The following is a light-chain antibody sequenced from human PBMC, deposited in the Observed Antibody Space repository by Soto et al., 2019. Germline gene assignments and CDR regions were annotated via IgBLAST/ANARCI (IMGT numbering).Light chain of an antibody. J-gene: IGKJ1*01. CDR2: WAS. CDR1: QSILYNSNDKNY. Sequence: DIVMTQSPDSLAVSLGARAIINCKSSQSILYNSNDKNYLAWYQQKPVQPPKVLIYWASTRQSGVPDRFNGSGSVTDFTLTISSLQAEDVAVYYCQQYYATPRTFGQGTKVEVK. V-gene: IGKV4-1*01. CDR3: QQYYATPRT.